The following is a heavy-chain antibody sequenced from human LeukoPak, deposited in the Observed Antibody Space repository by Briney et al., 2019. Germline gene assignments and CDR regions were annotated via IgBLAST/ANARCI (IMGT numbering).Heavy chain of an antibody. CDR3: AKITKATTPNY. J-gene: IGHJ4*02. Sequence: GGSLRLSCAASGFTFSNYGIHWVRQASGRGLEWVSGITDSGRKTYYADSVKGRFSISRDNSKNTVYLQMSDLRAEDTAVYYCAKITKATTPNYWGQGTLVTVSS. V-gene: IGHV3-23*01. CDR1: GFTFSNYG. CDR2: ITDSGRKT. D-gene: IGHD4-17*01.